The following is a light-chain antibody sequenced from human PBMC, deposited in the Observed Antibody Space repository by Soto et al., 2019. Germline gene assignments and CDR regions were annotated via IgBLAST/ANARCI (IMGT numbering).Light chain of an antibody. V-gene: IGKV1D-16*01. J-gene: IGKJ2*01. CDR3: QQYDSYPYT. CDR2: AAS. Sequence: DIQLTQSPSSLSASVGDRVTITCRASQDISNWLAWYQQKPAKAPKSLIYAASSLQSGVPSRFSGFRTGTDFTLTISSMQPEDSATYYCQQYDSYPYTFGQGTKLEIK. CDR1: QDISNW.